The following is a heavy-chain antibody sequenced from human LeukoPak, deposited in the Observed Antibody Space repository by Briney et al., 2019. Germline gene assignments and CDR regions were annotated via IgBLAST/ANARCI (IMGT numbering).Heavy chain of an antibody. D-gene: IGHD6-13*01. J-gene: IGHJ4*02. CDR2: INQDASVR. CDR1: GFIFSTYW. CDR3: ARDPGSSSFDL. Sequence: GGSLRLSCAASGFIFSTYWMSWVRQTPEKGLEFVANINQDASVRNYMDSLKGRCTISRDNAKKSVYLEINSLRADDTAVYYCARDPGSSSFDLWGQGALVTVSS. V-gene: IGHV3-7*01.